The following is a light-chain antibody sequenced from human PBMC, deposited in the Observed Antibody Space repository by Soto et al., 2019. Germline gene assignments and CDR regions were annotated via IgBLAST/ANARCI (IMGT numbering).Light chain of an antibody. Sequence: QSALTQPASVSGSPGQSITISCTGTNFDVDDYNSVSWYQQPPGKAPKLIIYEVNNRPSGVSNRFSGSNSDNTASLTISGLQAEDEADYYCSLYTTSSTPSYVFGTGTKVTVL. V-gene: IGLV2-14*01. CDR1: NFDVDDYNS. CDR2: EVN. CDR3: SLYTTSSTPSYV. J-gene: IGLJ1*01.